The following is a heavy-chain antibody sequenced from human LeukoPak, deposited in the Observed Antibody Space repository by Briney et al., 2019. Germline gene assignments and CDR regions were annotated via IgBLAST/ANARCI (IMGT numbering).Heavy chain of an antibody. CDR3: ARDLYVNYYFDY. D-gene: IGHD3-16*01. CDR1: GYTFTSYG. CDR2: INPSGGST. J-gene: IGHJ4*02. V-gene: IGHV1-46*01. Sequence: ASVKVSCKASGYTFTSYGISWVRQAPGQGLEWMGIINPSGGSTSYAQKFQGRVTMTRDTSTSTVYMELSSLRSEDTAVYYCARDLYVNYYFDYWGQGTLVTVSS.